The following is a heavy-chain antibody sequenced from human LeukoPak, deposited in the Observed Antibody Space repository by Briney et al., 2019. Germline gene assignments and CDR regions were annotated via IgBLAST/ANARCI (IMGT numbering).Heavy chain of an antibody. V-gene: IGHV3-66*01. CDR3: ARDDVVGATTHYYYYGMDV. CDR1: GFPISTNY. D-gene: IGHD1-26*01. J-gene: IGHJ6*02. CDR2: IYSGGST. Sequence: GGSLRLSCAASGFPISTNYMSWVRQAPGKGLEWVSIIYSGGSTYYADSVKGRFTISRDNAKNSLYLQMNSLRAEDTAVYYCARDDVVGATTHYYYYGMDVWGQGTTVTVSS.